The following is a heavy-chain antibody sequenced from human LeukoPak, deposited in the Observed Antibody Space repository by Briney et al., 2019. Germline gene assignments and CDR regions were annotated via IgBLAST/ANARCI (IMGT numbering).Heavy chain of an antibody. J-gene: IGHJ4*02. CDR1: GFTFNTYW. CDR2: INSDGSMT. Sequence: GGSLRLSCAVSGFTFNTYWMHWVRQSPGEGLVWVSRINSDGSMTDYADSVKGRFTISRDNAKSTLYLQMNSLRAEDTAVYYCAKSLDTWNYGFLDYWGQGTLVTVSS. V-gene: IGHV3-74*01. CDR3: AKSLDTWNYGFLDY. D-gene: IGHD1-7*01.